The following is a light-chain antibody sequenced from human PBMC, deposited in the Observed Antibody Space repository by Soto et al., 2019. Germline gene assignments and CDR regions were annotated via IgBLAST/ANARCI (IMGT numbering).Light chain of an antibody. J-gene: IGLJ3*02. CDR1: SSDVGGYKL. Sequence: QSALTQPASVSGSPGQSITISCTGTSSDVGGYKLVSWYQQYPGKAPKLIIYEDTKRPSGVSNRFSGSKSGNTASLTISGLQAEDEADYHCCSYADTFWVFGGGTKVPS. CDR2: EDT. CDR3: CSYADTFWV. V-gene: IGLV2-23*01.